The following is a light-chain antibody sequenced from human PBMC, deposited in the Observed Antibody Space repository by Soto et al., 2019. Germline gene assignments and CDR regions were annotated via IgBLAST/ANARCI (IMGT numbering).Light chain of an antibody. CDR2: KAS. Sequence: DIQMTQSPSTLSASVGDTITITCRASQSISRWLAWYQQKPGKAPKVMIYKASILESGAPSRFSGSGSGTEFTLTISSLQPDDFATYYCQQYKTYWSFGQETRVEIK. CDR1: QSISRW. J-gene: IGKJ1*01. V-gene: IGKV1-5*03. CDR3: QQYKTYWS.